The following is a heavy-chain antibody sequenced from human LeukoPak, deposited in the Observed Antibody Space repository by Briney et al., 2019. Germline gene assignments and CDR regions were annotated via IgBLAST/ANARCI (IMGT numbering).Heavy chain of an antibody. J-gene: IGHJ4*02. D-gene: IGHD5-12*01. CDR2: ISGSGGST. Sequence: GGSLRLSCAASGFTFSSYAMSWVRQAPGKGLEWVSAISGSGGSTYYADSVKGRFTISRDNSRNTLYLQMNSLRAEDTAVYYCAKYGGYDWRPTDYWGQGTLVTVSS. CDR1: GFTFSSYA. CDR3: AKYGGYDWRPTDY. V-gene: IGHV3-23*01.